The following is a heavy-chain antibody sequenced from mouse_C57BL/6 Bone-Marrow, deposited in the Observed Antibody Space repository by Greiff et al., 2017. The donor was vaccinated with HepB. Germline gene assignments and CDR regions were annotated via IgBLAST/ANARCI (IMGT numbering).Heavy chain of an antibody. J-gene: IGHJ2*01. CDR2: ISDGGSYT. CDR1: GFTFSSYA. CDR3: ARDLYSNFDY. V-gene: IGHV5-4*01. Sequence: EVMLVESGGGLVKPGGSLKLSCAASGFTFSSYAMSWVRQTPEKRLEWVATISDGGSYTYYPDNVKGRFTISRDNAKNNLYLQMSHLKSEDTAMYYCARDLYSNFDYWGQGTTLTVSS. D-gene: IGHD2-5*01.